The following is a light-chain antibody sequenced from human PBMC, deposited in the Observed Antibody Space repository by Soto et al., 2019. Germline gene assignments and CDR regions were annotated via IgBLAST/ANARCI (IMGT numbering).Light chain of an antibody. CDR1: SSDVGRYNR. V-gene: IGLV2-23*01. CDR2: ESG. Sequence: QSALTQPASVSGSPGQSITISCTGTSSDVGRYNRVSWYQLHSAKTPKLMISESGKRPSGVSNRFSGSKSGTTASLTISGLQAEDEADYFCCSYAGSSTWVFGGRTKLTV. CDR3: CSYAGSSTWV. J-gene: IGLJ3*02.